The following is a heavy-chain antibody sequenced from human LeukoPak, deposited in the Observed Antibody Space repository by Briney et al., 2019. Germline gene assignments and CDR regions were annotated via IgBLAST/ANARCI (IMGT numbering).Heavy chain of an antibody. Sequence: SETLSLTCTVSGSSISSYYWSWIRQSAGKGLEWIGRIHTSGSTNYNPSLKSRVTMSVDKPKKQFSLQVTSMTAADTGVYYCAREGSGSWSFDYWGQGTLVTVSS. D-gene: IGHD1-26*01. CDR3: AREGSGSWSFDY. CDR1: GSSISSYY. CDR2: IHTSGST. J-gene: IGHJ4*02. V-gene: IGHV4-4*07.